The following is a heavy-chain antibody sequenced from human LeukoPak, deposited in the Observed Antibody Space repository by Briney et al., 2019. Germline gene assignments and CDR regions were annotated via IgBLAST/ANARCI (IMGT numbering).Heavy chain of an antibody. Sequence: GGSLRLSCVASGFTFSTYAMHWVRQAPGRGVEGGAVISYDAKNTFYADSVKGRFTFSRDNSKSTLFLQLNSLGLEDSGLYYCTRGVGGKWSYFDLWGQGTLVTVSP. V-gene: IGHV3-30*01. D-gene: IGHD2-15*01. CDR2: ISYDAKNT. CDR1: GFTFSTYA. CDR3: TRGVGGKWSYFDL. J-gene: IGHJ4*02.